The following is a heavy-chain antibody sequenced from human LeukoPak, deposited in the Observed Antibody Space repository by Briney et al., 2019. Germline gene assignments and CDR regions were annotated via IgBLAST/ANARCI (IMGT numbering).Heavy chain of an antibody. CDR3: AKDVLVVGGEDYHYGMDV. CDR2: LRNDGSGK. J-gene: IGHJ6*02. D-gene: IGHD1-26*01. CDR1: GFSFNKSV. Sequence: PRGSLRLSCAASGFSFNKSVMHWVRQAPGKRLEWVAFLRNDGSGKHSTDSVKGRFTISRDNAKDTVYLQMNSLREDETAVYYCAKDVLVVGGEDYHYGMDVWGQGTTVIVSS. V-gene: IGHV3-30*02.